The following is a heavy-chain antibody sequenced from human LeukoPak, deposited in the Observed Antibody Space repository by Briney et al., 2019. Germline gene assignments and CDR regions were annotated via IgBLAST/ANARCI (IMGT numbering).Heavy chain of an antibody. CDR2: ISGSGGST. CDR1: GFIFSTYA. CDR3: AKPRDSIVGTTTPTRLATLDI. D-gene: IGHD1-26*01. Sequence: GGSLRLSCAGSGFIFSTYAMSWVRQAPGKGLEWVSVISGSGGSTYYADSVKGRFTISRDNSKNMLYLQMSNLRAEDTAVYYCAKPRDSIVGTTTPTRLATLDIWGQGTMVTVSS. V-gene: IGHV3-23*01. J-gene: IGHJ3*02.